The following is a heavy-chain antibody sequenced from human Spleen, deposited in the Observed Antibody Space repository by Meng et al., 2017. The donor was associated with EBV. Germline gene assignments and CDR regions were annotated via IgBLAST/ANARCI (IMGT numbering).Heavy chain of an antibody. CDR1: GGSIRGNNYY. Sequence: QLQLQESGPGLVKPSETLSPTCTVSGGSIRGNNYYWGWIRQPPGKGLEWIGSIHYTGSTYYYPSLKSRVTISIDTSKNQFSLKLTSVTAADTAVYYCASHYYYDSGTYRPFDSWGQGTRVTVAS. J-gene: IGHJ4*02. CDR2: IHYTGST. D-gene: IGHD3-10*01. CDR3: ASHYYYDSGTYRPFDS. V-gene: IGHV4-39*01.